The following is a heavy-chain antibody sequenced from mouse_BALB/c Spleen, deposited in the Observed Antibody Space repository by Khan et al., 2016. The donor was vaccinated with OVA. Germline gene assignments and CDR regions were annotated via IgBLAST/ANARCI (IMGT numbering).Heavy chain of an antibody. V-gene: IGHV3-2*02. CDR1: GYSITSGYG. D-gene: IGHD1-2*01. Sequence: EVQLQESGPGLVKPSQSLSLTCTVTGYSITSGYGWNWIRQFPGNKLKWMGYISYSGSTNYTPSLKSRISITRDTSKNQFFLQLNSVTTEDTATYYCARTARIKYWGQGTTLTVSS. J-gene: IGHJ2*01. CDR2: ISYSGST. CDR3: ARTARIKY.